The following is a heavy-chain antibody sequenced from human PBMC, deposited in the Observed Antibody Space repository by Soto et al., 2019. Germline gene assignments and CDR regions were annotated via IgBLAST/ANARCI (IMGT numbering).Heavy chain of an antibody. CDR3: ARSTGSGSRPGTHRFNGFDP. J-gene: IGHJ5*02. Sequence: QVQLVQSGAEVKQPGSSVKVSCQASGVTFSSFAISWVRQAPGQGLEWMGGIIPIFRTPNYAQNFQGRVTITADESTSSVYMELSRLRSEDTAVYYCARSTGSGSRPGTHRFNGFDPWGQGTLVTVSA. CDR1: GVTFSSFA. CDR2: IIPIFRTP. V-gene: IGHV1-69*01. D-gene: IGHD5-12*01.